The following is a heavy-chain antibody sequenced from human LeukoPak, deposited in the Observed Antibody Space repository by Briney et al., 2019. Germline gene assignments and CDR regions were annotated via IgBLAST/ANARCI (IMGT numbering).Heavy chain of an antibody. CDR2: ILYDGNNK. D-gene: IGHD6-13*01. J-gene: IGHJ3*02. Sequence: PGGSLRLSCAASGFTFSNYCMHWVSPAPGKGLEWVAVILYDGNNKYQAVSVKGLFTISRENSKNTLYLQMNSLRAEDTAVYYCAKDQGYSSSWYTFDIWGQGTMVTVSS. CDR1: GFTFSNYC. CDR3: AKDQGYSSSWYTFDI. V-gene: IGHV3-30*18.